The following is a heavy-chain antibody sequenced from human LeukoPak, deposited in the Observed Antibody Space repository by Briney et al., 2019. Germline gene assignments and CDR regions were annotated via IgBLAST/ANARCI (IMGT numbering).Heavy chain of an antibody. Sequence: GGSLRLSCAASGLTVSSNYMSWVRQAPGKGLEWVSVIYSGGSTYYADSVKGRFTISRDNSKNTLYLQMNSLRAEDTAVYYCARFVVVAAYYYYYGMDVWGQGTTVTVSS. CDR1: GLTVSSNY. V-gene: IGHV3-66*01. D-gene: IGHD2-15*01. J-gene: IGHJ6*02. CDR2: IYSGGST. CDR3: ARFVVVAAYYYYYGMDV.